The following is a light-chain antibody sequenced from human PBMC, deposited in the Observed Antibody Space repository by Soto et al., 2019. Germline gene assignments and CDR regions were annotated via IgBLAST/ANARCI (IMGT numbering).Light chain of an antibody. Sequence: IQMTQSPSSLSASVEDRVTITCRASQGIRNDLGLYQQKPGKAPKRLIRAASTLQSGVPSRFSGSGSGTEFTLTISSLQPEDFATYYCQLYGVSSPRITFGHGTRLEIK. CDR2: AAS. J-gene: IGKJ5*01. CDR3: QLYGVSSPRIT. V-gene: IGKV1-17*01. CDR1: QGIRND.